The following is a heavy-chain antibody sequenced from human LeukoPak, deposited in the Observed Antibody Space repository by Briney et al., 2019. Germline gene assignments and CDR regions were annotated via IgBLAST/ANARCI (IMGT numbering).Heavy chain of an antibody. V-gene: IGHV1-2*02. CDR1: GYTFTGYY. CDR2: INPNSGGT. J-gene: IGHJ4*02. D-gene: IGHD6-19*01. Sequence: ASVKVSCKASGYTFTGYYIHWVRQAPGQGLEWMGWINPNSGGTSYAQKFQGRVTMIGDTSISTAYMELSRLRSDDTAVYYCARDLSLAVPVQGYWGQGTLVTVSS. CDR3: ARDLSLAVPVQGY.